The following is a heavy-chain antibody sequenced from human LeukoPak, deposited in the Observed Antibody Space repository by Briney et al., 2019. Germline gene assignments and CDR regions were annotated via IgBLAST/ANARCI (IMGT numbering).Heavy chain of an antibody. CDR3: AREMARGVIITNYFDY. Sequence: SETLSLTCTVSGGSISSYYWSWIRQPPGKGLEWIGYIYYSGSTNCNPSLKSRVTISVDTSKNQFSLKLSSVTAADTAVYYCAREMARGVIITNYFDYWGQGTLVTVSS. D-gene: IGHD3-10*01. CDR2: IYYSGST. J-gene: IGHJ4*02. V-gene: IGHV4-59*01. CDR1: GGSISSYY.